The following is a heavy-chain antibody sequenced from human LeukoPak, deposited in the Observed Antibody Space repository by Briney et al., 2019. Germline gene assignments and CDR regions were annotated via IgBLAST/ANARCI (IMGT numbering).Heavy chain of an antibody. V-gene: IGHV3-23*01. CDR1: GFTFSSYA. J-gene: IGHJ5*02. CDR3: ARDEKGYGSGFDP. CDR2: ISGGGRST. Sequence: GGSLRLSCAASGFTFSSYAMSWVRQAPGKGLEWVSSISGGGRSTYYADSVKGRFTISRDNSKNTLYLQMNSLRAEDTAVYYCARDEKGYGSGFDPWGQGTLVTVSS. D-gene: IGHD3-10*01.